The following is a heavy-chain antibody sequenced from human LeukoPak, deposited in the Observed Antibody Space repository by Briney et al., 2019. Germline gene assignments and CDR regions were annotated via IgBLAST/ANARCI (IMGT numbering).Heavy chain of an antibody. CDR3: ARDCSSTSCLPFDY. CDR1: GFTFSSYS. CDR2: ISSSSSTI. V-gene: IGHV3-48*01. J-gene: IGHJ4*02. Sequence: PGGSLRLSCAASGFTFSSYSMNWVRQAPGKGLEWVSYISSSSSTIYYADSVKGRFTFSRDNAKNSLYLQMNSLRAEDTAVYYCARDCSSTSCLPFDYWGQGTLVTVSS. D-gene: IGHD2-2*01.